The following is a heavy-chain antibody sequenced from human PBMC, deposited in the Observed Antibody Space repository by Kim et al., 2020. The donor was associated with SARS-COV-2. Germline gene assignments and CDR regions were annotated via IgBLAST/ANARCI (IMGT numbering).Heavy chain of an antibody. V-gene: IGHV3-30*04. CDR3: ARGLYYDFWSGYYSNTSGYGMDV. D-gene: IGHD3-3*01. J-gene: IGHJ6*02. CDR2: ISYDGSNK. CDR1: GFTFSSYA. Sequence: GGSLRLSCAASGFTFSSYAMHWVRQAPGKGLEWVAVISYDGSNKYYADSVKGRFTISRDNSKNTLYLQMNSLRADDTAVYYCARGLYYDFWSGYYSNTSGYGMDVWGQGTTVTVSS.